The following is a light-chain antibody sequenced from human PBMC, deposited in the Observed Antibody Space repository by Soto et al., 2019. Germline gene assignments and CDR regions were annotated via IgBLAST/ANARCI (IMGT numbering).Light chain of an antibody. CDR1: QSITSSY. CDR2: GAS. CDR3: QLYDSPPYT. Sequence: EIVLTQSPGTLSLSPGERATLSCRASQSITSSYLAWYQQKPGQAPRLLIYGASRRATDIPDRFSGSGSGTDFSLTISRLEPEDFAVYYCQLYDSPPYTFGQGTKLEIK. J-gene: IGKJ2*01. V-gene: IGKV3-20*01.